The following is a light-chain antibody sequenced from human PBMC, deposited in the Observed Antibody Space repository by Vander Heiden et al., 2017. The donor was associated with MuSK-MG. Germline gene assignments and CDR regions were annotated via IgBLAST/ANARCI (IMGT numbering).Light chain of an antibody. CDR2: KAP. V-gene: IGKV1-5*03. CDR1: QSISSG. Sequence: DIQMTQSPSTLSASVGDRVTITCRASQSISSGLAWYQQKPGKAPKLLSYKAPSLEIGVRSRFSGSGSGTEFTLTISSLQPDDFAAYYCQQYSSYVTFGQGTKLEIK. CDR3: QQYSSYVT. J-gene: IGKJ2*01.